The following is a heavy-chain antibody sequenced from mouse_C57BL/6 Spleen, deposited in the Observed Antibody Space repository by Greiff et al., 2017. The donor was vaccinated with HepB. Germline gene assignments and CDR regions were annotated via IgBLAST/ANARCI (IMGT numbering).Heavy chain of an antibody. J-gene: IGHJ4*01. CDR3: ARELYDGYYDYYAMDY. CDR1: GYAFSSSW. CDR2: IYPGDGDT. Sequence: SGPELVKPGASVKISCKASGYAFSSSWMNWVKQRPGKGLEWIGRIYPGDGDTNYNGKFKGKATLTADKSSSTAYMQLSSLTSEDSAVYFCARELYDGYYDYYAMDYWGQGTSVTVSS. D-gene: IGHD2-3*01. V-gene: IGHV1-82*01.